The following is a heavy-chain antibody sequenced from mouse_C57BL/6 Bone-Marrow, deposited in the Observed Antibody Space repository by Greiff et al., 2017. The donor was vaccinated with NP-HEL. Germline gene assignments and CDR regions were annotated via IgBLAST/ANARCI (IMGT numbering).Heavy chain of an antibody. Sequence: QVQLQQSGAELARPGASVKLSCKASGYTFTSYGISWVKQRTGQGLEWIGEIYPRSGNTYYNEKFKGEATLTADKSSSTAYMELRSLTSEDSAVYFCAREGNLLLRRGFAYWGQGTLVTVSA. J-gene: IGHJ3*01. CDR3: AREGNLLLRRGFAY. CDR1: GYTFTSYG. CDR2: IYPRSGNT. D-gene: IGHD1-1*01. V-gene: IGHV1-81*01.